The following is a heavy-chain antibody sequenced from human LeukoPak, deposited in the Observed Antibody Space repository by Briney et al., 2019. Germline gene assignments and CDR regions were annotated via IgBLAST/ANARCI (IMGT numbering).Heavy chain of an antibody. CDR1: GYTFTSYY. CDR2: INPSGGST. V-gene: IGHV1-46*01. CDR3: ARGGGDDYYDSSGYSDY. D-gene: IGHD3-22*01. J-gene: IGHJ4*02. Sequence: ASVKVSCKTSGYTFTSYYIHWVRQAPGQGLEWMGIINPSGGSTSYAQKFQGRVTMTRDTSTSTAYMELRSLRSDDTAVYYCARGGGDDYYDSSGYSDYWGQGTLVTVSS.